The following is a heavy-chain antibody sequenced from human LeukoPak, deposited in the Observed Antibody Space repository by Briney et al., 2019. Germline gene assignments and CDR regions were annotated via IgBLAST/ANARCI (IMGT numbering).Heavy chain of an antibody. Sequence: GGSLRLSCAASGFTVSSNYMSWVRQAPGKGLEWVSLIHSDDSTYYADSVKGRFTISRDNSKNSLYLQMNSLRAEDTAVYYCARDCGGSGDYWGQGTLVTVSS. J-gene: IGHJ4*02. V-gene: IGHV3-53*01. CDR1: GFTVSSNY. D-gene: IGHD2-15*01. CDR2: IHSDDST. CDR3: ARDCGGSGDY.